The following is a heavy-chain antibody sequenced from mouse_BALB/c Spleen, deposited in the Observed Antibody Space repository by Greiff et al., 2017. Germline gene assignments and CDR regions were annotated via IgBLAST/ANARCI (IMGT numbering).Heavy chain of an antibody. V-gene: IGHV5-9-4*01. CDR2: ISSGGSYT. CDR1: GFTFSSYA. J-gene: IGHJ1*01. CDR3: AREGKV. Sequence: EVQRVESGGGLVKPGGSLKLSCAASGFTFSSYAMSWVRQSPEKRLEWVAEISSGGSYTYYPDTVTGRFTISRDNAKNTLYLEMSSLRSEDTAMYYCAREGKVWGAGTTVTVSS.